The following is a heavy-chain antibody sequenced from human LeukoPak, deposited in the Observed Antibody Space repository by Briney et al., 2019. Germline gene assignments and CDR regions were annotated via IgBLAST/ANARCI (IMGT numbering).Heavy chain of an antibody. CDR1: GYTFTAYF. CDR3: AREKWSSSGWMTN. J-gene: IGHJ4*02. V-gene: IGHV1-69*04. Sequence: ASVKVSCKASGYTFTAYFMHWLRQAPGQGLEWMGRINSILDISNYAQKFQDRVTITADKFSATVYMELSSLRSEDTAIYYCAREKWSSSGWMTNWGQGTLVAVSS. CDR2: INSILDIS. D-gene: IGHD6-25*01.